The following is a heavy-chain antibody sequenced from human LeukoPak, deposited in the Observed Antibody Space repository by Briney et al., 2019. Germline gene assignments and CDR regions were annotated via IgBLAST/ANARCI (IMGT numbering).Heavy chain of an antibody. CDR2: IYSGGST. J-gene: IGHJ3*02. CDR3: ASLWFGELLDAFDI. Sequence: GGSLRLSCTVSGFTVSSNYMSWVRQAPGKGLEWVSVIYSGGSTYYADSVKGRFTISRDNSKNTLYLQMNSLRAEDTAVYYCASLWFGELLDAFDIWGQGTMVTVSS. V-gene: IGHV3-53*01. CDR1: GFTVSSNY. D-gene: IGHD3-10*01.